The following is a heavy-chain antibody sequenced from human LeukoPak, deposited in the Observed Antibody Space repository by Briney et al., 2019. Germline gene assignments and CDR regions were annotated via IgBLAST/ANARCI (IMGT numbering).Heavy chain of an antibody. V-gene: IGHV3-48*04. J-gene: IGHJ4*02. CDR1: GFTFSTYS. CDR2: ISTSGSVM. CDR3: ARGGLGSWTFDS. D-gene: IGHD1-26*01. Sequence: GGPLRLSCAASGFTFSTYSMNWVRQAPGKGLEWVSYISTSGSVMYYADSVKGRFSISRDNAKYSLYLQMNSLRAEDTAVYYCARGGLGSWTFDSWGQGTLVTVSS.